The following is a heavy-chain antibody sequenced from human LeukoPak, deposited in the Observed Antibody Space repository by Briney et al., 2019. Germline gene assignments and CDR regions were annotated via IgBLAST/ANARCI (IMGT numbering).Heavy chain of an antibody. CDR2: INHNGNVN. D-gene: IGHD3-16*01. CDR3: ARGGGLDV. J-gene: IGHJ6*02. Sequence: GSLRLSCAASGITFSSYWMNWARQAPGKGLEWVASINHNGNVNYYVDSVKGRFTISRDNAKNSLYLQMSNLRAEDTAVYFCARGGGLDVWGQGATVTVSS. V-gene: IGHV3-7*03. CDR1: GITFSSYW.